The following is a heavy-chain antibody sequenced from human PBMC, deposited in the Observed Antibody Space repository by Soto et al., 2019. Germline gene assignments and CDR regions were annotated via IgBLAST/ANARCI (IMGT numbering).Heavy chain of an antibody. J-gene: IGHJ3*02. D-gene: IGHD3-22*01. CDR2: IYNSGST. CDR1: GGSIRSDY. CDR3: ARGYYYDSSGYYSAFHI. Sequence: PSETLSLTCTVSGGSIRSDYWSWIRQPPGKGLEWIGYIYNSGSTNYNPSLKSRVTISVDTSKNQFALRLSSVTAADTAVYYCARGYYYDSSGYYSAFHIWGQGTMVSVSS. V-gene: IGHV4-59*01.